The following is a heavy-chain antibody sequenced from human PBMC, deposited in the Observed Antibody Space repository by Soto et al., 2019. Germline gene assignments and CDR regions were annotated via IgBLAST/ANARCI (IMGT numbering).Heavy chain of an antibody. CDR1: GFTFSSYA. Sequence: QVQLVESGGGVVQPGRSLRLSCAASGFTFSSYAMHWVRQAPGKGLEWVAVISYDGSNKYYADSVKGRFTISRDNSKNTLYLQMNSLRAVDTAVYYCASCLIVVVTAPIASWGQGTLVTVSS. CDR2: ISYDGSNK. D-gene: IGHD2-21*02. V-gene: IGHV3-30-3*01. J-gene: IGHJ5*01. CDR3: ASCLIVVVTAPIAS.